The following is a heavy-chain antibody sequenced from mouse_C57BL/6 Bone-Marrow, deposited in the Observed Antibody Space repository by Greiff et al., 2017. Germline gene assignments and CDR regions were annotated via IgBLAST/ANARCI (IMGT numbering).Heavy chain of an antibody. J-gene: IGHJ3*01. CDR2: IDPSDSYT. CDR3: AREVTTVETWYAY. V-gene: IGHV1-69*01. Sequence: QVQLQQPGAELVMPGASVKLSCKASGYTFTSYWMHWVKQRPGQGLEWIGEIDPSDSYTNYNQKFKGKSTLTANKSSSTAYMQLNSLTCEDSAVYYCAREVTTVETWYAYWGQGTLVTVSA. D-gene: IGHD1-1*01. CDR1: GYTFTSYW.